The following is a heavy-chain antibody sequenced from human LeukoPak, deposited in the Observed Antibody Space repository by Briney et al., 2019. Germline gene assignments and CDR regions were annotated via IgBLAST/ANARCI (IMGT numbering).Heavy chain of an antibody. CDR3: ARHYWAPGVYDI. Sequence: SETLSLTCAVYAGSFSGYYWRCIRQPPGKWLEWIGEINHSGSTNYNPSLKSRVTVSVDQSKNQFSLKLSSVTAADTAVYYCARHYWAPGVYDIWGQGTMVTVSS. V-gene: IGHV4-34*01. D-gene: IGHD2-8*02. J-gene: IGHJ3*02. CDR1: AGSFSGYY. CDR2: INHSGST.